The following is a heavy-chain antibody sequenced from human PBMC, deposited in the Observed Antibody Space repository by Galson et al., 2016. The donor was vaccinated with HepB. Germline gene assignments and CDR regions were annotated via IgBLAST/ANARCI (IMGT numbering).Heavy chain of an antibody. D-gene: IGHD3-22*01. Sequence: SLRLSCAASGFIFTNYAMHWVRQTPGKGLEWVAVISDDGSNKNYADYVKGRFTISRDNSKNTLYLQMNSLRPEDTAIYFCVRDNRRGYDTNVYWGQGALVTVSS. CDR3: VRDNRRGYDTNVY. J-gene: IGHJ4*02. V-gene: IGHV3-30*04. CDR2: ISDDGSNK. CDR1: GFIFTNYA.